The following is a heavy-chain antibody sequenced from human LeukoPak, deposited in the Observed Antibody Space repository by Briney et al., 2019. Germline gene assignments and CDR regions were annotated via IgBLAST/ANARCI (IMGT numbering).Heavy chain of an antibody. CDR3: AKWYLLWFGESPHDY. J-gene: IGHJ4*02. CDR2: ISGSGGST. CDR1: GFTFSSYA. Sequence: GGSLRLSCAASGFTFSSYAMSWVRQALGKGLEWVSAISGSGGSTYYADSVKGRFTISRDNSKNTLYLQMNSLRAEDTAVYYCAKWYLLWFGESPHDYWGQGTLVTVSS. D-gene: IGHD3-10*01. V-gene: IGHV3-23*01.